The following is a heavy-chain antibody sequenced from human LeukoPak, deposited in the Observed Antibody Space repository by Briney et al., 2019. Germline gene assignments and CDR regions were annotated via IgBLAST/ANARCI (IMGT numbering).Heavy chain of an antibody. CDR3: ARGRVNITIFGVVIMNGDYGMDV. D-gene: IGHD3-3*01. Sequence: SETLSLTCTVSGGSISSSSYYWGWIRQPPGKGLEWIGSIYYSGSTYYNPSLKSRVTISVDTSKNQFSLKLSSVTAADTAVYYCARGRVNITIFGVVIMNGDYGMDVWGQGTTVTVSS. CDR1: GGSISSSSYY. V-gene: IGHV4-39*01. CDR2: IYYSGST. J-gene: IGHJ6*02.